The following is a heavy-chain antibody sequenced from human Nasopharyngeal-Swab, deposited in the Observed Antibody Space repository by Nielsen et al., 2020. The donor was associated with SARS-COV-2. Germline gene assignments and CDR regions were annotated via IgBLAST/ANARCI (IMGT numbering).Heavy chain of an antibody. CDR3: ARDYYGSGSYYSPNWFDP. D-gene: IGHD3-10*01. CDR1: GFTFSSYS. Sequence: GESLKISCAASGFTFSSYSMNWVRQAPGKRLEWVSYISSSSSTIYYEESVKGRFTISRDNAKNSLYLQMNSLRAEDTAVYYCARDYYGSGSYYSPNWFDPWGQGTLVTVSS. CDR2: ISSSSSTI. V-gene: IGHV3-48*04. J-gene: IGHJ5*02.